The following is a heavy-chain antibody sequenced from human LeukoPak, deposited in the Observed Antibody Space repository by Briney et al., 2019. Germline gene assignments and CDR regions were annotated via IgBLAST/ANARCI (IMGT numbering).Heavy chain of an antibody. J-gene: IGHJ4*02. D-gene: IGHD1-26*01. CDR1: GGSISSSSYY. CDR2: IYYSGNT. V-gene: IGHV4-39*01. Sequence: PSETLSLTCTVSGGSISSSSYYWGWIRQPPGKGLEWIGSIYYSGNTYYNPSLKSRVSVSVDTSNHQFSLNLRSVTAADTAVYSCARREGVTKHHDYWGQGTLVTVAS. CDR3: ARREGVTKHHDY.